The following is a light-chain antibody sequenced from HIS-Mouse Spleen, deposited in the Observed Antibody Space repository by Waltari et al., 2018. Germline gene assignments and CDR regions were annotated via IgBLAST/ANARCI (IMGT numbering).Light chain of an antibody. V-gene: IGKV1-5*03. CDR1: QSISSW. J-gene: IGKJ4*01. CDR3: QQYNSYSLT. Sequence: DIQMTQSPSTLSASVGDRVTIPCRASQSISSWLAWYQLKPGKAPKLLIYKASSLESGVPSRFSGSGSGTEFTLTISSLQPDDFATYYCQQYNSYSLTFGGGTKVEIK. CDR2: KAS.